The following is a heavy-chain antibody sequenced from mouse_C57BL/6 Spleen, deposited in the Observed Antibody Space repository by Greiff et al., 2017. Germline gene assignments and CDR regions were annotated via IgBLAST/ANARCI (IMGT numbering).Heavy chain of an antibody. J-gene: IGHJ2*01. V-gene: IGHV1-15*01. Sequence: QVQLQQSGAELVRPGASVTLSCKASGYTFTDYEMHWVKQTPVHGLEWIGAIDPETGGTAYNQKFKGKAILTADKSSSTAYMVLRSLTSEDSAVYYCTRNFRAITTVVASDYWGQGTTLTVSS. CDR3: TRNFRAITTVVASDY. D-gene: IGHD1-1*01. CDR2: IDPETGGT. CDR1: GYTFTDYE.